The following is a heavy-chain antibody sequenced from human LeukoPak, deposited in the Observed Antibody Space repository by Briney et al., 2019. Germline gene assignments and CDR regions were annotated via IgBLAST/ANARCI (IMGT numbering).Heavy chain of an antibody. CDR3: AKGSAVADIYFDY. D-gene: IGHD6-19*01. J-gene: IGHJ4*02. Sequence: PGGSLRLSCAAVGFTFSSYAMSWVRQAPGKGLEWVSAIGGSGDSTYYADSVKGRFTISRDNSKNTLYLQMNSLRAEDTAVYYCAKGSAVADIYFDYWGQGTLVTVSS. CDR1: GFTFSSYA. V-gene: IGHV3-23*01. CDR2: IGGSGDST.